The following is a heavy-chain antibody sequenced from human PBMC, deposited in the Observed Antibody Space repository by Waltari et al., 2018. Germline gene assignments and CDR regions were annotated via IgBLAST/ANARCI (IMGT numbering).Heavy chain of an antibody. CDR1: GFTFDDYA. Sequence: EVQLVESGGGLVQPGRSLRLSCAASGFTFDDYAMHWVRQGPGKGLEWVSGITWNSGSIGYADSVKGRFTISRDNAKNSLYLQMNSLRAEDTALYYCAKDPYYDFWSGYFEYWGQGTLVTVSS. CDR3: AKDPYYDFWSGYFEY. J-gene: IGHJ4*02. D-gene: IGHD3-3*01. V-gene: IGHV3-9*01. CDR2: ITWNSGSI.